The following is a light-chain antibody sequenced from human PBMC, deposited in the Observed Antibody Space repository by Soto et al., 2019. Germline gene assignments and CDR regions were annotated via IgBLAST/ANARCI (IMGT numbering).Light chain of an antibody. CDR1: QSISAY. Sequence: DLQMPQSPSSMSASVGDRVTITCRASQSISAYLNWYQQKPGKAPKLLIYAASSLQSGVPSRFSGSGSGTDFTLTISRLQPEDFATYYCQESYSTPSVTFGPGTKVDIK. CDR3: QESYSTPSVT. V-gene: IGKV1-39*01. J-gene: IGKJ3*01. CDR2: AAS.